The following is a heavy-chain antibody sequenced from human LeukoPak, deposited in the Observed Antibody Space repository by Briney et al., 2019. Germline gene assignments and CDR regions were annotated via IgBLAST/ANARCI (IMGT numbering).Heavy chain of an antibody. V-gene: IGHV5-51*01. CDR1: GYSFTDYW. D-gene: IGHD5-24*01. CDR3: ARSPRDGSTYGVDDI. CDR2: IFPGNSDT. J-gene: IGHJ3*02. Sequence: ESLKISRKGSGYSFTDYWIGWVRQMPGKGLEWMGIIFPGNSDTRYSPSFQGPVTISADKSISTAYLQWSSLKASDSAIYYCARSPRDGSTYGVDDIWGQGTLVTVSS.